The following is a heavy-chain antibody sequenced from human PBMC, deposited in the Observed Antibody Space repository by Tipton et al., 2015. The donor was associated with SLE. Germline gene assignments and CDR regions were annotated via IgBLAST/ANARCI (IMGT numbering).Heavy chain of an antibody. Sequence: TLSLTCTVSGGSISSYYWSWIRQPPGKGLEWIGYIYYSGSTNYNPSLKSRVTKSVDTSKNQFSLKLSSVTAADTAVYYCARSHYYGSGSYYPYYYYYMDVWGKGPRSPSP. D-gene: IGHD3-10*01. CDR3: ARSHYYGSGSYYPYYYYYMDV. CDR1: GGSISSYY. J-gene: IGHJ6*03. V-gene: IGHV4-59*01. CDR2: IYYSGST.